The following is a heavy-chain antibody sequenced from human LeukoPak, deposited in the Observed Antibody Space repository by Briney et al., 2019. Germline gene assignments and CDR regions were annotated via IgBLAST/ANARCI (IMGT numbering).Heavy chain of an antibody. J-gene: IGHJ6*02. D-gene: IGHD6-13*01. V-gene: IGHV1-18*01. CDR3: ARDGAAAGDSYSYYGMDV. CDR1: GYTFTSYG. CDR2: ISAYNGNT. Sequence: ASVKVSCTASGYTFTSYGISWVRQAPGQGLEWMGWISAYNGNTNYAQKLQGRVTMTKDTSTSTAYMELRSLRSDDTAVYYCARDGAAAGDSYSYYGMDVWGQGTTVTVSS.